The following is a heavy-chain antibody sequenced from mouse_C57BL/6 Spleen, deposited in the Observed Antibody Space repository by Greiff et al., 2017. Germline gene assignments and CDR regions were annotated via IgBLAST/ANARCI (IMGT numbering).Heavy chain of an antibody. CDR1: GFTFNTFA. CDR2: IRSKSSNSAT. V-gene: IGHV10-3*01. J-gene: IGHJ2*01. CDR3: VRDEAGFDY. Sequence: GGGLVQPKGSLKLPCAASGFTFNTFAMHWVRQAPGKGLEWVARIRSKSSNSATYYVDSVNDRSTNSRDDSQSMLYLQMNNLKTEDTAMYYCVRDEAGFDYWGQGTTLTVSS.